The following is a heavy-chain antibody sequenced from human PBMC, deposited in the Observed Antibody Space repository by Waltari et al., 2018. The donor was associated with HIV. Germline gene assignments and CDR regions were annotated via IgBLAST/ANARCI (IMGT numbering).Heavy chain of an antibody. J-gene: IGHJ4*02. CDR1: GFTFSNYW. Sequence: EVHLVESGGGLVQPGGSLRPACEASGFTFSNYWMSWVRLPPGKGMEVCAEIKQDVCEKNYGDSVNGRFTLSRDHANNSRFRQMNSLRGDDTAVYYCARRGCTSTSGLFDYWGQGTLVTVS. V-gene: IGHV3-7*01. CDR3: ARRGCTSTSGLFDY. CDR2: IKQDVCEK. D-gene: IGHD2-2*01.